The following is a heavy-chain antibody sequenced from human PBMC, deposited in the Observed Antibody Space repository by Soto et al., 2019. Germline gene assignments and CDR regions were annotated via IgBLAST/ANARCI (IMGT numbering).Heavy chain of an antibody. Sequence: QLQLVQSGTEVKEPGSSVKVSCKASGGTFSTPSFVWVRQGPGQGLEWMGGIIPISTRTNFAQKFQGRVTFSADESTRTTYMELRSLTSEDTAIYYCARDVVRSTAGDSWGQGTLVTVSS. CDR2: IIPISTRT. D-gene: IGHD2-15*01. J-gene: IGHJ4*02. CDR3: ARDVVRSTAGDS. CDR1: GGTFSTPS. V-gene: IGHV1-69*01.